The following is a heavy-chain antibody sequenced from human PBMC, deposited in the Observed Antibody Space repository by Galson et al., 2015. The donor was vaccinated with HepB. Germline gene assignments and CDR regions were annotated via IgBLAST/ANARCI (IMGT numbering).Heavy chain of an antibody. Sequence: SCKASGCTFTGYYIHWVRQAPGQGLEWMGRIHPNSGATVYAQKFQGRVTMTRDTSINTAYMELTSLSSDDTAVYDCAREPLEPGSALDFWGQGTTITISA. V-gene: IGHV1-2*06. J-gene: IGHJ3*01. CDR3: AREPLEPGSALDF. D-gene: IGHD3-10*01. CDR2: IHPNSGAT. CDR1: GCTFTGYY.